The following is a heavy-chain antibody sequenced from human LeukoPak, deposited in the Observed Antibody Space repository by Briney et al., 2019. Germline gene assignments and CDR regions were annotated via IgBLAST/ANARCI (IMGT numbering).Heavy chain of an antibody. CDR1: GYIFTSYG. CDR2: VSGYNGNT. D-gene: IGHD1-7*01. V-gene: IGHV1-18*01. CDR3: ARDVRGAELELRKFDY. Sequence: EASVKVSCKTSGYIFTSYGITWVRQAPGQGLEWMGWVSGYNGNTRYAQNLQGRVTMTTDTSTNTAYMELRSLRSDDTAVYYCARDVRGAELELRKFDYWGQGTLVSVSS. J-gene: IGHJ4*02.